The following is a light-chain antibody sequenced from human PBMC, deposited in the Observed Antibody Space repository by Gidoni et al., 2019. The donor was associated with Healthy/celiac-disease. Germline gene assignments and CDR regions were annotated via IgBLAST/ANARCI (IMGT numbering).Light chain of an antibody. CDR2: LGS. V-gene: IGKV2-28*01. Sequence: DIVMTQSPLSLPVTPGEPASISCRSSQSLLHSNGYHHLDWYLQKPGQSPQLLIYLGSNRASGVPDRFSGSGSGTDFTLKISRVEAEDVGVYYCMQALQTPRTFGQGTKVEIK. J-gene: IGKJ1*01. CDR3: MQALQTPRT. CDR1: QSLLHSNGYHH.